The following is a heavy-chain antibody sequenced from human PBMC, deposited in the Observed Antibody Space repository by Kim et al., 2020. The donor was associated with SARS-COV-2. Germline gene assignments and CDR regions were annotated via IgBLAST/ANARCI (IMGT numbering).Heavy chain of an antibody. J-gene: IGHJ4*02. Sequence: VNCRITISRDNAKNSLFLQMNSLRADDTAVYYCVRAGHYDSSGYLRDFDYWGQGTMVTVSS. V-gene: IGHV3-11*06. CDR3: VRAGHYDSSGYLRDFDY. D-gene: IGHD3-22*01.